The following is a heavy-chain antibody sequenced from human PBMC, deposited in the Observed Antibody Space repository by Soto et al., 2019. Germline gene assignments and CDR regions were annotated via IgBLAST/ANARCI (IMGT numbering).Heavy chain of an antibody. V-gene: IGHV3-33*01. J-gene: IGHJ4*02. D-gene: IGHD6-13*01. CDR3: ARVASSSSWHIPHFDQ. Sequence: QVQWVESGGGVVQSGRSLRLSCAASGFMFRSYAMHWVRQAPGKGLEWVAGIWYDGSTKYYGDSVKGRYSISRDNSKNMLDLQMNSLRAEDTAVYYCARVASSSSWHIPHFDQWGQGTLVTVSS. CDR1: GFMFRSYA. CDR2: IWYDGSTK.